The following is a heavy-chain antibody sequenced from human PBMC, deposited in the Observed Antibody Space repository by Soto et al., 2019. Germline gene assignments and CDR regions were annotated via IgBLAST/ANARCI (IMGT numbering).Heavy chain of an antibody. Sequence: ASVKVSCKASGYTFTSYAMHWVRQAPGQRLEWIGWINAGNGNTKYSQKFQGRVTITRDTSASTAYMELSSLRSEDTAVYYCAGGGLWFGDNWFDPWGQGTLVTVSS. J-gene: IGHJ5*02. V-gene: IGHV1-3*01. D-gene: IGHD3-10*01. CDR3: AGGGLWFGDNWFDP. CDR2: INAGNGNT. CDR1: GYTFTSYA.